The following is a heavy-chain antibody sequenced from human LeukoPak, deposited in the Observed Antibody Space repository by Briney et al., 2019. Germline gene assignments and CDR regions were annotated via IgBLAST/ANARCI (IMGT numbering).Heavy chain of an antibody. J-gene: IGHJ4*02. V-gene: IGHV3-30*18. CDR3: AKDPYIVVVTAIPYYFDY. CDR2: ISYDGSNN. D-gene: IGHD2-21*02. CDR1: GFTLSSYG. Sequence: GGSLRLSCAASGFTLSSYGMHWVRQAPGKGLEWVSVISYDGSNNSYAGSGKGRFTIARDNSKNALYLQMNSLRVEDTAVYYCAKDPYIVVVTAIPYYFDYWGQGTLVTVSS.